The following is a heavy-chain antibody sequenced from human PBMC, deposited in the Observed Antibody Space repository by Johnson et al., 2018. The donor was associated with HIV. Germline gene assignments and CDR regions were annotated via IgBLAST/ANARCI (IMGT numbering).Heavy chain of an antibody. CDR2: IQYDDNNE. V-gene: IGHV3-30*02. J-gene: IGHJ3*02. D-gene: IGHD3-16*01. Sequence: QAQLVESGGDVVQPGGSLRLSCAASGFTFSNYGFHWVRQAPGKGLEWVAFIQYDDNNEYYADSVKGRFTMSRDISKNTVHLQMNSLRVDDTALYYCAKEAPGRWDLPVWAAIDIWGQGTMVTVSS. CDR1: GFTFSNYG. CDR3: AKEAPGRWDLPVWAAIDI.